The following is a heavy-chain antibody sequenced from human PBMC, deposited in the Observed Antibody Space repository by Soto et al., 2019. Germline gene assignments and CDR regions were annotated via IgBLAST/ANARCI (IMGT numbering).Heavy chain of an antibody. V-gene: IGHV1-69*06. J-gene: IGHJ4*02. CDR1: GANSNSYS. CDR2: IVPLSGTP. D-gene: IGHD3-16*01. CDR3: ARGWGQMSRGGVFEY. Sequence: QVRLVQSGAEVKRPGSSVKLSCKVSGANSNSYSIAWVRQAPGQGLQWLGTIVPLSGTPNHAQQFQARVTITADTSTDKADLELCRRRSEDAAIYYCARGWGQMSRGGVFEYWGQGRLVTIS.